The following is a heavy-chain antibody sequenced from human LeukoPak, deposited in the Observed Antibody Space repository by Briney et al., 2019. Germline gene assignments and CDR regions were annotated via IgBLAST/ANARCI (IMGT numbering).Heavy chain of an antibody. Sequence: QSGESLRLSCAASGFTFSTYALSWVRQAPGKGLEWVSSTRGSDGSTYYADSVKGRFAISRDNSKNTLYLQMNSLRAEDTAVYYCAKDVYGDYGGLDYWGQGTLVTVSS. CDR1: GFTFSTYA. V-gene: IGHV3-23*01. D-gene: IGHD4-17*01. J-gene: IGHJ4*02. CDR3: AKDVYGDYGGLDY. CDR2: TRGSDGST.